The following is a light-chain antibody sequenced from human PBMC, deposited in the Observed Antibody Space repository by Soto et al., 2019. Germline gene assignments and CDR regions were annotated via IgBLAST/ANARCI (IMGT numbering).Light chain of an antibody. CDR2: EVS. CDR1: SSDVGGYNY. CDR3: SSYAGRNNYVV. Sequence: QSALTQPASVSGSPGQSITISCTGTSSDVGGYNYVSWYQQHPGKAPKLMIYEVSKRPSGVPDRFSGSKSGNTASLTVSGLQAEDEADYYCSSYAGRNNYVVFGGGTKVTVL. V-gene: IGLV2-8*01. J-gene: IGLJ2*01.